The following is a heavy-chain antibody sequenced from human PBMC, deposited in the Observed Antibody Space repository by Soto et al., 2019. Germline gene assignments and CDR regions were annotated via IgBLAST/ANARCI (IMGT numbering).Heavy chain of an antibody. Sequence: GASVKVSCKASGYTFTSYGISWVRQAPGQGLEWMGWISAYNGNTNYAQKIQGRVTMTTDTSTSTAYMELRSLRSDDTAVYYCARDSVGYCSGGSCYEKYNWFDPWGQGTLVTVSS. CDR1: GYTFTSYG. CDR3: ARDSVGYCSGGSCYEKYNWFDP. D-gene: IGHD2-15*01. V-gene: IGHV1-18*01. CDR2: ISAYNGNT. J-gene: IGHJ5*02.